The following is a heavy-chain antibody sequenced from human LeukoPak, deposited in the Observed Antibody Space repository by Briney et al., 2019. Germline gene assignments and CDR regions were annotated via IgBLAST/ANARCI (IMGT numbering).Heavy chain of an antibody. D-gene: IGHD2-2*02. J-gene: IGHJ6*02. CDR3: ARCPGQYQLLYRRYYYYGMDV. CDR1: GYTFTSCD. V-gene: IGHV1-8*01. CDR2: MNPNSGNT. Sequence: ASVKVSCKASGYTFTSCDINWVRQATGQGLEWMGWMNPNSGNTGYAQKFQGRVTMTRNTSISTAYMELSSLRSEDTAVYYCARCPGQYQLLYRRYYYYGMDVWDHGTTVTVSS.